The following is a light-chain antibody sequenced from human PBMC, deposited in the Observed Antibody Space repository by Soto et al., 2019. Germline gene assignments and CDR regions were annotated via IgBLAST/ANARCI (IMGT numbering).Light chain of an antibody. CDR3: MQALQTPYT. CDR1: QRLLHSNGNNF. V-gene: IGKV2-28*01. CDR2: LGF. Sequence: EIVMTQSPSSLTVTPGEPASISCRSSQRLLHSNGNNFLDWYLQKPGQSPQLLIYLGFNRASGVPDRVSGSGAGTDFTLKISRVEAEDVGVYYGMQALQTPYTFGQGTKLEIK. J-gene: IGKJ2*01.